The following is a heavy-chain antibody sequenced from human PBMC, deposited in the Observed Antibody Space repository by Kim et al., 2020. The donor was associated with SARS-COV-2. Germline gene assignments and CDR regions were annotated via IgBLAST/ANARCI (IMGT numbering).Heavy chain of an antibody. Sequence: SETLSLTCTVSGGSISSYYWSWIRQPPGKGLEWIGYIYYSGSTNYNPSLKSRVTISVDTSKNQFSLKLSSVTAADTAVYYCARQVEYSYGYGSWFDPWGQGTLVTVSS. CDR1: GGSISSYY. CDR3: ARQVEYSYGYGSWFDP. J-gene: IGHJ5*02. D-gene: IGHD5-18*01. V-gene: IGHV4-59*08. CDR2: IYYSGST.